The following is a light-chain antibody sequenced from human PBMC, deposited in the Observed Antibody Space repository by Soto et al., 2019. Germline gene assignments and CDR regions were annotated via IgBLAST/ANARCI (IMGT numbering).Light chain of an antibody. Sequence: QSVLTQPPSASGTPGQRVTISCSGSSSNIGTNSVNWYQHLPGTAPKVLIYSNNQRPSGVPDRFSGSKSGTSASLAISGLQSEDEADYYCISYTVSRSYVFGPGTKLTVL. CDR2: SNN. CDR1: SSNIGTNS. CDR3: ISYTVSRSYV. V-gene: IGLV1-44*01. J-gene: IGLJ1*01.